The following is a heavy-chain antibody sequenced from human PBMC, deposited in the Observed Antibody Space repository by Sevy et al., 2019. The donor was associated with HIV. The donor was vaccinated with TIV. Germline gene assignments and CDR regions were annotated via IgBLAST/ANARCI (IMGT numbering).Heavy chain of an antibody. CDR2: ISGSGGST. CDR3: AKGGPMYYAILTGPPGLDV. J-gene: IGHJ6*04. V-gene: IGHV3-23*01. Sequence: GGSLRLSCAASGFTFSSDAMSWVLQAPGKALEWVSAISGSGGSTYYADSVKGRFTISRDNSKNTLYLQMNSLRAEVSAAYYCAKGGPMYYAILTGPPGLDVWGKGTTVTVSS. D-gene: IGHD3-9*01. CDR1: GFTFSSDA.